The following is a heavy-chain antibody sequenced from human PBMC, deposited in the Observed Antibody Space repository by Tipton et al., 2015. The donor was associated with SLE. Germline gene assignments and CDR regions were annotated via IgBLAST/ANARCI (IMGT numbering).Heavy chain of an antibody. V-gene: IGHV4-31*03. CDR3: ARATDWNLSPDV. D-gene: IGHD1-7*01. CDR1: GGSISSGDYF. J-gene: IGHJ6*04. CDR2: ISDSGDT. Sequence: TLSLTCTVSGGSISSGDYFWSWIRQHPGRGLEWIGCISDSGDTYYNPSLKSRLTISVDTSKDQFSLRLTSVTAADTAVYYCARATDWNLSPDVWGKGTTVTVSS.